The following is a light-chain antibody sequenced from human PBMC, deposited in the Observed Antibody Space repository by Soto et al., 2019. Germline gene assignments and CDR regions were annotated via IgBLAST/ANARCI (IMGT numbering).Light chain of an antibody. J-gene: IGKJ1*01. V-gene: IGKV1-5*01. CDR2: DAS. Sequence: DIQMTQSPSTLSASVGDRVTITCRASQSISSWLAWYQQKPGQAPKLLIYDASSLESGVPSRFSGSGAGTEVTITNSSLQPEECATYYGQQYNRTYGQGTKVEIK. CDR3: QQYNRT. CDR1: QSISSW.